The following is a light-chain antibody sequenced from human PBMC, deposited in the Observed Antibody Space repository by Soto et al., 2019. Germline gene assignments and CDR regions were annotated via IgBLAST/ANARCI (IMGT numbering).Light chain of an antibody. V-gene: IGKV3-20*01. CDR1: KRVRTSS. CDR3: QQYGSSPFT. CDR2: GAS. J-gene: IGKJ3*01. Sequence: EIVLTQSPGTLSLSPGERATPPSRPGKRVRTSSLAWYQQNPAQAPRPLTYGASSRATGIPDRFSGSGSGTDFTLTISRLEPEDFAVYYCQQYGSSPFTFGPGTKVDIK.